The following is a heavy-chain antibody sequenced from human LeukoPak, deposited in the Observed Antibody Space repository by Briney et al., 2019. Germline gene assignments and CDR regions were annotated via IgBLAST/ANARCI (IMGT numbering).Heavy chain of an antibody. CDR1: GFILSDHY. V-gene: IGHV3-72*01. CDR2: SRNKANSYST. J-gene: IGHJ4*02. CDR3: TRDESAL. Sequence: GGSLRLSCAASGFILSDHYVDWVRQAPGKGLEWVVRSRNKANSYSTEYAASVRGRFTVSRDLLKNSVYLQMNSLKTEDTAMYYCTRDESALWGQGALVTVSS.